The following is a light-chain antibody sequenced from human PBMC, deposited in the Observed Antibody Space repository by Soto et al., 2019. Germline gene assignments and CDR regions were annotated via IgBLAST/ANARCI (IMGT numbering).Light chain of an antibody. CDR1: TSDIGDYNY. V-gene: IGLV2-14*01. Sequence: QSALTQPASVSGSPGQSITISCTGTTSDIGDYNYVSWYQQHPGKAPKLMIYHVSNWPSGVSSRFSGSKSGNTASLTISGLQAEDEADYYCSSYTSSSTYVFGTGTKLTVL. CDR2: HVS. CDR3: SSYTSSSTYV. J-gene: IGLJ1*01.